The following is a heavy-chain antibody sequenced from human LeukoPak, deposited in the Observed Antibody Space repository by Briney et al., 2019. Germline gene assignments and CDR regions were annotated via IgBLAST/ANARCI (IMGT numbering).Heavy chain of an antibody. V-gene: IGHV3-21*01. J-gene: IGHJ4*02. D-gene: IGHD6-19*01. CDR2: ISSSSSYI. Sequence: GGSLTLTCAASGFTFSSYSMNWVRQAPGKGLEWVSSISSSSSYIYYADSVKGRFTISRDNAKNSLYLQMNSLRAEDTAVYYCARYSSGWRSPFDYWGQGTLVTVSS. CDR1: GFTFSSYS. CDR3: ARYSSGWRSPFDY.